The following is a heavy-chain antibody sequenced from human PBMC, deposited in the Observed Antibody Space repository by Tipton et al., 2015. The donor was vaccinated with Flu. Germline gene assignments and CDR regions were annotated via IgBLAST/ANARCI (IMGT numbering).Heavy chain of an antibody. CDR3: AKVSGSYWYFDL. CDR2: ISGSGGST. Sequence: GSLRLSCAASGFTFSSYAMSWVRQAPGKGLEWVSAISGSGGSTYYADSVKGRFTISRDNSKNTLYLQMNSLRAEDTAVYYCAKVSGSYWYFDLWGRGTLVTVSS. V-gene: IGHV3-23*01. CDR1: GFTFSSYA. J-gene: IGHJ2*01. D-gene: IGHD1-26*01.